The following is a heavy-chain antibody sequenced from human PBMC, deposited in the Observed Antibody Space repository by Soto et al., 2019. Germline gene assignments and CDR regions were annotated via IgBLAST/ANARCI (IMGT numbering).Heavy chain of an antibody. CDR2: ISWHGDSI. D-gene: IGHD6-19*01. CDR3: AKDVDPAVAGGGFDF. J-gene: IGHJ4*02. Sequence: GGSLRLSCAASGFTFDDYAMHWVRQAPGKGLEWVSGISWHGDSIGYADSVKGRFIISRDNAKGFVHLQMNSLRAEDTALYYCAKDVDPAVAGGGFDFWGQGTMVTVS. CDR1: GFTFDDYA. V-gene: IGHV3-9*01.